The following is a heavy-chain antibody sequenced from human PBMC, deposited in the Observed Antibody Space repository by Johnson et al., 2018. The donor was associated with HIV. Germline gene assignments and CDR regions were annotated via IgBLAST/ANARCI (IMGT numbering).Heavy chain of an antibody. D-gene: IGHD2-21*01. V-gene: IGHV3-23*04. Sequence: VQLVEYGGGLVQPGRSLRLSCAASGFTFDDYAMHWVRQAPGKGLEWVSFISGGDDDTYYADSVKGRLTISRDNSKNTLYLQMNSLRADDTAVYYCANALILDAFNIWGQGTMVTVSS. CDR2: ISGGDDDT. J-gene: IGHJ3*02. CDR1: GFTFDDYA. CDR3: ANALILDAFNI.